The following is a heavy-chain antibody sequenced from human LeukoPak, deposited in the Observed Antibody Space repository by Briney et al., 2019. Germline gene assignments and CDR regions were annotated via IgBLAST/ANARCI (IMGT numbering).Heavy chain of an antibody. V-gene: IGHV1-69*13. CDR3: ARYYVWGSYRTGAEYFQH. CDR1: GGTFSSYA. J-gene: IGHJ1*01. D-gene: IGHD3-16*02. Sequence: ASVKVSCKASGGTFSSYAISWVRQAPGQGLEWMGGIIPIFGTANYAQKFQGRVTITADESTSTAYMELSSLRSEDTAAYYCARYYVWGSYRTGAEYFQHWGQGTLVTVSS. CDR2: IIPIFGTA.